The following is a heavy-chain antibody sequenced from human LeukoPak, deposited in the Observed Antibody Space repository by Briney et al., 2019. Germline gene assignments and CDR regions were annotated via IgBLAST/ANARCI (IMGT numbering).Heavy chain of an antibody. J-gene: IGHJ4*02. CDR1: GFTFSGSA. CDR2: ISFDGSNK. V-gene: IGHV3-30-3*01. CDR3: ARAPTRSDEYFDY. Sequence: GGSLRLSCAASGFTFSGSAMHWVRQAPGKGLEWVAVISFDGSNKYYADSVKGRFTISRDNSKNTLYLQMNSLRAEDTAVYSCARAPTRSDEYFDYWGQGTLVTVSS. D-gene: IGHD2-21*02.